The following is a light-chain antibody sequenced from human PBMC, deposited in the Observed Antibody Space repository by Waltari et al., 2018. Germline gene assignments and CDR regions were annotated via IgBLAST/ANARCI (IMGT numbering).Light chain of an antibody. V-gene: IGLV1-47*01. Sequence: QSVLTQPPSASGAPGQRVTISCSGTTSNIGNNNVFWYQQLPGTAPQLLIYRNNQRPSGVPDRFSGSKSGTSASLDISGLRFEDEAEYYCAVWDDSLSVVFGGGTKLTVV. J-gene: IGLJ3*02. CDR1: TSNIGNNN. CDR3: AVWDDSLSVV. CDR2: RNN.